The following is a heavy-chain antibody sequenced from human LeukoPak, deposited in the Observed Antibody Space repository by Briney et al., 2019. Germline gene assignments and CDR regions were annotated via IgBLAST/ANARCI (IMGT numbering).Heavy chain of an antibody. D-gene: IGHD2-2*01. Sequence: GGSLRLSCAASGFTFDDYGMSWVRQAPGKGREWVSGINWNGGSTGYADSVKGRFTISRDNSKNSLYLQMNSLRAEDTALYYCAKDSCSSTSCYVDYWGQGTLVTVSS. CDR1: GFTFDDYG. V-gene: IGHV3-20*04. CDR2: INWNGGST. J-gene: IGHJ4*02. CDR3: AKDSCSSTSCYVDY.